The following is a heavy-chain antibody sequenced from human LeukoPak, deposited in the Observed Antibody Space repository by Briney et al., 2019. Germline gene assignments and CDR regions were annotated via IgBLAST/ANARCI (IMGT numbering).Heavy chain of an antibody. J-gene: IGHJ4*02. Sequence: PSETLSLTCSVSGDSISNSAYYWGWIRQPPGKELEWIGTTYYSGFTHYNPSLRSRVAISVDTSKNQFSLNLSSLTAADTAVYYCARRGGFGVTYDSWGQGTLVTVSS. CDR2: TYYSGFT. CDR1: GDSISNSAYY. V-gene: IGHV4-39*01. CDR3: ARRGGFGVTYDS. D-gene: IGHD3-10*01.